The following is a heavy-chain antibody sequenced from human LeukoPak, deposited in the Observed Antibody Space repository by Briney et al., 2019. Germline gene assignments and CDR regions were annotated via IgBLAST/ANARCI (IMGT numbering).Heavy chain of an antibody. J-gene: IGHJ5*02. CDR3: ARGALIAGAGEVLFDP. Sequence: ASVKVSCKASGYTFTSYYMHWVRQAPGQGLEWMGIINPSGGSTSYAQKFQGRVTMTRDMSTSTVYMELSSLRSEDTAVYYCARGALIAGAGEVLFDPWGKGTLVTASS. CDR1: GYTFTSYY. CDR2: INPSGGST. D-gene: IGHD6-19*01. V-gene: IGHV1-46*01.